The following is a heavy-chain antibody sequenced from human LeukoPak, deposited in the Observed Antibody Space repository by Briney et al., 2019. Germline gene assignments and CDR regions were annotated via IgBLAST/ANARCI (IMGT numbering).Heavy chain of an antibody. CDR3: ARHGYSSSWYRGTLPFFDY. Sequence: SETLSLTCTVSGGSISSSSYYWGWIRQPPGKGLEWIGSIYYSGSNYYNPSLKSRVTISVDTSKNQFSLKLSSVTAADTAVYYCARHGYSSSWYRGTLPFFDYWGQGTLVTVSS. CDR1: GGSISSSSYY. D-gene: IGHD6-13*01. CDR2: IYYSGSN. J-gene: IGHJ4*02. V-gene: IGHV4-39*01.